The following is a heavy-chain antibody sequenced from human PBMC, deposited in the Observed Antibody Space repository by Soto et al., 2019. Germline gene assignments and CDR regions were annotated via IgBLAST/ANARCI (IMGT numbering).Heavy chain of an antibody. CDR3: ARDSLNGSVSYYLSYYYYYGMDV. Sequence: GASVKVSCKASGGTFSSYAISWVRQAPGQGREWMGGIIPIFGTANYAQKFQGRVTITADESTSTAYMELSSLRSEDTAVYYCARDSLNGSVSYYLSYYYYYGMDVWGQGTTVTVSS. CDR2: IIPIFGTA. CDR1: GGTFSSYA. D-gene: IGHD3-10*01. J-gene: IGHJ6*02. V-gene: IGHV1-69*13.